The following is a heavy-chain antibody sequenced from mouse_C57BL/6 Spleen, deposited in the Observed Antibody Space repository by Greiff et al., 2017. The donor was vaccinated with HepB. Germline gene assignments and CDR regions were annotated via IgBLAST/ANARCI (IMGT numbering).Heavy chain of an antibody. CDR1: GYAFTNYL. CDR2: INPGSGGT. CDR3: ARGGWLLPAWFAY. D-gene: IGHD2-3*01. V-gene: IGHV1-54*01. Sequence: QVQLKESGAELVRPGTSVKVSCKASGYAFTNYLIEWVKQRPGQGLEWIGVINPGSGGTNYNEKFKGKATLTADKSSSTAYMQLSSLTSEDSAVYFCARGGWLLPAWFAYWGQGTLVTVSA. J-gene: IGHJ3*01.